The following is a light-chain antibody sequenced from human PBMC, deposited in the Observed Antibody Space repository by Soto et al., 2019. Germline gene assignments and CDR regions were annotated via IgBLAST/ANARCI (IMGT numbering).Light chain of an antibody. Sequence: EIVMTQSPATLSVSPGERATLSCRASQSVSSNLAWYQQKPGQAPRLLIYGASTRATGIPATFSGSGSGTDFTLTISSLQSEYFAVYYCQQYDNWLTVGGGTKVEIK. CDR3: QQYDNWLT. V-gene: IGKV3-15*01. CDR2: GAS. J-gene: IGKJ4*01. CDR1: QSVSSN.